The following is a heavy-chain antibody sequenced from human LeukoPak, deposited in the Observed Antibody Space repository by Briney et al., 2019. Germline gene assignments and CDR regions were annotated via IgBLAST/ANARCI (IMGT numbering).Heavy chain of an antibody. V-gene: IGHV3-23*01. CDR3: AKDHEWLSFDY. CDR2: ISGGGGST. J-gene: IGHJ4*02. Sequence: PGGSLRLSCAASGFTFSSYAMSWVRQTPGKGLEWVSAISGGGGSTYYADSVKGRFPISRDNSKNTLYLRMNSLRAEDTAVYYCAKDHEWLSFDYWGQGTLVTVPS. D-gene: IGHD3-3*01. CDR1: GFTFSSYA.